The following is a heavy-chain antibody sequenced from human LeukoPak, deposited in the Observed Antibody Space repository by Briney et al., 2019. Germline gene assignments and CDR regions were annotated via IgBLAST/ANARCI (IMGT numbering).Heavy chain of an antibody. CDR2: INWDGAST. V-gene: IGHV3-20*04. Sequence: GGSLRLSCAASGFRFDDYSMNWVRHVPGKGLEWVAGINWDGASTGYRDSMKGRFTTSRDNGKNSLYLQMNSLRVEDTAVYYCGRVHCSTNSCYDYYDYYMDVSGNGTTVTVSS. D-gene: IGHD2-15*01. J-gene: IGHJ6*03. CDR1: GFRFDDYS. CDR3: GRVHCSTNSCYDYYDYYMDV.